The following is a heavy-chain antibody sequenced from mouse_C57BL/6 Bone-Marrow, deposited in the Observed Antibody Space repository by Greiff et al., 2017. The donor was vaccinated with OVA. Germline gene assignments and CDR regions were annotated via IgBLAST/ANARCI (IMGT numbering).Heavy chain of an antibody. CDR1: GFTFSDYG. CDR2: ISSGSSTI. CDR3: ARRDRNTMTMVKDY. J-gene: IGHJ2*01. V-gene: IGHV5-17*01. D-gene: IGHD2-2*01. Sequence: EVKLQESGGGLVKPGGSLKLSCAASGFTFSDYGMHWVRQAPEKGLEWVAYISSGSSTIYYADTVKGRFTISRDNAKNTLFLQMTSLRSEDTAMYYCARRDRNTMTMVKDYWGQGTTLTVSS.